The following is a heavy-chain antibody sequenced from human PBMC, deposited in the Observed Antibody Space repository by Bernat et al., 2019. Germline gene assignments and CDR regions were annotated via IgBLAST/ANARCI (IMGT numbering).Heavy chain of an antibody. J-gene: IGHJ4*02. CDR1: GGSISSSNW. D-gene: IGHD4-17*01. CDR3: ARVTVTYRGVFGY. CDR2: IYHSGST. Sequence: QVQLQESGPGLVKPSGTLSLTCAVSGGSISSSNWWSWVRHPPGRGLEWIGEIYHSGSTNYNPSLKSRVTISVDKSKNQFSLKLSSVTAADTAMYYCARVTVTYRGVFGYWGQGTLVTVSS. V-gene: IGHV4-4*02.